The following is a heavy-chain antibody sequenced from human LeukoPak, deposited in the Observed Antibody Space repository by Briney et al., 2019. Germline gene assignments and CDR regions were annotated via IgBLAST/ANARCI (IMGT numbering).Heavy chain of an antibody. CDR1: GGSISSGGYY. Sequence: PSQTLSLTCTVSGGSISSGGYYWSWIRQLPGKGLEWIGYIDYSGSTYYNPSLKSRVIMSVDTSKNQFSLKLSSVTAADTAVYYCARALRQQLVTGWFDPWGQGTLVTVSS. V-gene: IGHV4-31*03. D-gene: IGHD6-13*01. CDR3: ARALRQQLVTGWFDP. CDR2: IDYSGST. J-gene: IGHJ5*02.